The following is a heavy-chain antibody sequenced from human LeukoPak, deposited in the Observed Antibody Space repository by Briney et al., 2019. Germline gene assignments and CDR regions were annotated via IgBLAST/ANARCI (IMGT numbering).Heavy chain of an antibody. J-gene: IGHJ6*02. V-gene: IGHV4-61*02. Sequence: PSETLSLTCTVSGGSISSGSYYWSWIRQPAGKGLEWIGRIYTSGSTNYNPSLKSRVTISVDTSKNQFSLKLSSVTAADTAVYYCARDSDSSSWYWYYGMGVWGQGTTVTVSS. CDR1: GGSISSGSYY. CDR3: ARDSDSSSWYWYYGMGV. CDR2: IYTSGST. D-gene: IGHD6-13*01.